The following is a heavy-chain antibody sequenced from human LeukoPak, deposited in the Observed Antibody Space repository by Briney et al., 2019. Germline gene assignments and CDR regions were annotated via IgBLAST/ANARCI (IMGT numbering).Heavy chain of an antibody. J-gene: IGHJ5*02. V-gene: IGHV3-23*01. CDR1: GFTFSSYA. Sequence: PGGSLRLSCAASGFTFSSYAMSWVRQAPGKGLEWVSAISGSGGSTYYADSVKGRFTISRDNTKNSLYLQMNSLRAEDTAVYYCARELGYCTSTSCFERADPWGQGTLVTVSS. CDR2: ISGSGGST. CDR3: ARELGYCTSTSCFERADP. D-gene: IGHD2-2*01.